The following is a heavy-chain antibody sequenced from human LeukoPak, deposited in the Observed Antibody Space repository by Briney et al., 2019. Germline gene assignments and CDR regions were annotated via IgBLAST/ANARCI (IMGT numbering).Heavy chain of an antibody. CDR2: ISWNSGSI. D-gene: IGHD3-10*01. V-gene: IGHV3-9*01. CDR1: GFTFDDYA. CDR3: AKDLWFGPPEGFDI. J-gene: IGHJ3*02. Sequence: GGSLRLSCAASGFTFDDYAMHWVRQAPGKGLEWVSGISWNSGSIGYADSVKGRFTISRDNAKNSLYLQMNSLRAEDTALYYCAKDLWFGPPEGFDIWGQGTMVTVSS.